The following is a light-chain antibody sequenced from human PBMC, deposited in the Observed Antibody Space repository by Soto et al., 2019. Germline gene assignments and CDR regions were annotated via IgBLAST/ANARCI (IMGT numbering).Light chain of an antibody. CDR3: AAWDDSLNAYV. J-gene: IGLJ1*01. Sequence: QSVLTQPPSASGTPGQRVTISCSGGDSNIGPNTVNWYQQVPGTAPKLLIHNNDQRPSGVPGRISGSKSGTSASLAISGLHSDDEADYYCAAWDDSLNAYVFGIGTKLTVL. V-gene: IGLV1-44*01. CDR2: NND. CDR1: DSNIGPNT.